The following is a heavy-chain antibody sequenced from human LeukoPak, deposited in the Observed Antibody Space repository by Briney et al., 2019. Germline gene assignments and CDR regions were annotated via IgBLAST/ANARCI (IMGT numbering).Heavy chain of an antibody. CDR2: INHSGST. V-gene: IGHV4-34*01. CDR3: ARELYSSSWYGFWGY. D-gene: IGHD6-13*01. Sequence: SETLSLTCAVYGGSFSGYYWSWIRQPPGKGLEWIGEINHSGSTNYNPSLKSRVTISVDTSKNQFSLKLSSVTAADTAVYYCARELYSSSWYGFWGYWGQGTLVTVSS. CDR1: GGSFSGYY. J-gene: IGHJ4*02.